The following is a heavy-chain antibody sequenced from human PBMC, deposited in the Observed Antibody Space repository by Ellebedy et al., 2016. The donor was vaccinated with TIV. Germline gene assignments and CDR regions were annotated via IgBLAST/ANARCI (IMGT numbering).Heavy chain of an antibody. V-gene: IGHV3-72*01. D-gene: IGHD3-10*01. CDR1: GFTFSNYA. CDR3: ARASGTYSHDGLDV. Sequence: GGSLRLSXAASGFTFSNYAMTWVRQAPGKGLQWVGRIRKKVNSYSTEYAASVKGRFTISRDDSQSSLYLQMSSLRDEDTAVYYCARASGTYSHDGLDVWGQGSTVTVSS. CDR2: IRKKVNSYST. J-gene: IGHJ6*02.